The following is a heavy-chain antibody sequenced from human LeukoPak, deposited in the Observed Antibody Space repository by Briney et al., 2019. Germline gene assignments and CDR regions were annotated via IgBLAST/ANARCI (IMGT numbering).Heavy chain of an antibody. CDR1: GYTFTANY. D-gene: IGHD2/OR15-2a*01. CDR3: VRDRDASMAVYYYYGLDV. J-gene: IGHJ6*02. V-gene: IGHV1-2*02. CDR2: INPNTGVT. Sequence: ASVKVSCKASGYTFTANYLHWVRQAPGQGLEWMGWINPNTGVTNYAQKFQRTGTMTTDRSISTAYMELTRLTSDDTAVYYCVRDRDASMAVYYYYGLDVWGQGTTVTVSS.